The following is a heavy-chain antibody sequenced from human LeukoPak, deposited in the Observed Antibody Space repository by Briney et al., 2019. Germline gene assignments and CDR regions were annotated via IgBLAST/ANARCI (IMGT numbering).Heavy chain of an antibody. J-gene: IGHJ6*03. CDR2: IYHSGST. V-gene: IGHV4-39*07. D-gene: IGHD1-1*01. CDR1: GGSISSSSYY. Sequence: KTSETLSLTCTVSGGSISSSSYYWGWIRQPPGKGLEWIGSIYHSGSTYYNPSLKSRVTISVDTSKNQFSLRLSSVTAADTAVYYCARGWKGYYYYMDVWGKGTTVTVSS. CDR3: ARGWKGYYYYMDV.